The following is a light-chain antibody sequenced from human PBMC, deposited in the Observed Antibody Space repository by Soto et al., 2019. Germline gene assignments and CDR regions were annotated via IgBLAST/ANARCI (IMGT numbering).Light chain of an antibody. J-gene: IGKJ5*01. Sequence: EIVLTQSPATLSLSTGERATLSCRASHSVASYLAWYQQKSGQAPRLLIYDASNRPTDIPARFSGSGSGTDFTLTISRLEPEDFAVYFCQRYGSSPLITFGQGTRLEI. CDR3: QRYGSSPLIT. V-gene: IGKV3-20*01. CDR1: HSVASY. CDR2: DAS.